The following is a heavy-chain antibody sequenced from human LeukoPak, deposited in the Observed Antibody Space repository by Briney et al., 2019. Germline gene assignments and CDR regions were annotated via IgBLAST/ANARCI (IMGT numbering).Heavy chain of an antibody. CDR2: IRYDGSNK. CDR3: AKDEADNLSEYFHH. CDR1: GFAFSSYG. D-gene: IGHD1-1*01. Sequence: GGSLRLSCAASGFAFSSYGMHWVRQAPGKGLEWVAFIRYDGSNKYYADSVRGRFTISRDNSKNTLYLQMNGLRTEDTAVYYCAKDEADNLSEYFHHWGQGTLVTVSS. V-gene: IGHV3-30*02. J-gene: IGHJ1*01.